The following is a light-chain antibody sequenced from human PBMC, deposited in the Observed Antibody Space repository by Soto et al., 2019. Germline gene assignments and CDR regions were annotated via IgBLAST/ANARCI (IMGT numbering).Light chain of an antibody. CDR1: QGVGVW. CDR2: GAS. Sequence: DIQMTQSPSSVSAPVGDTVTITCRASQGVGVWLGWYQQKPGKAPHLLIYGASGLQVGVPSRFSGSVSWADFTLTISNLQPEDSASYYCQHAYGHPLTFGGGTKVEIK. V-gene: IGKV1-12*01. CDR3: QHAYGHPLT. J-gene: IGKJ4*01.